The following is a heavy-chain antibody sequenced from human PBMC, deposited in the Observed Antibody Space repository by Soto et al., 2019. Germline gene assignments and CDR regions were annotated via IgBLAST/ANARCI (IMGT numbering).Heavy chain of an antibody. J-gene: IGHJ6*01. CDR3: VKGYWKGDV. V-gene: IGHV3-23*01. CDR1: GFTFSTYA. CDR2: ISGSGGSI. Sequence: EVQLLESGGGLVQPGGSLRLSCAASGFTFSTYAMNWVRQAPGKGLEWVSAISGSGGSIHYADSVKGRFTISRDNSKNTLYLQINSLRDEDTAVYHCVKGYWKGDVWGQGTTVTVSS. D-gene: IGHD1-1*01.